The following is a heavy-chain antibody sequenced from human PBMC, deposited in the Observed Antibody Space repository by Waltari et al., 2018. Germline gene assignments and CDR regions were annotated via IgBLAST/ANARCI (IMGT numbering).Heavy chain of an antibody. J-gene: IGHJ4*02. CDR3: ARGGSSWAQSFDY. V-gene: IGHV3-7*01. Sequence: FSSYWMSWVRQAPGKGLEWVANIKQDGSEKYYVDSVKGRFTISRDNAKNSLYLQMNSLRAEDTAVYYCARGGSSWAQSFDYWGQGTLVTVSS. CDR2: IKQDGSEK. CDR1: FSSYW. D-gene: IGHD6-13*01.